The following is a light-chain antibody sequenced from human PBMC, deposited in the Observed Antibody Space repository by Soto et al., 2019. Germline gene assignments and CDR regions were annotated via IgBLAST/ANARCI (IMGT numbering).Light chain of an antibody. Sequence: DIQMTQSPSTLSSSVGERVTITCRASQSINRCLAWYQQKPGKAPKLLLYKASSLESGVPSRFSGSGSGTEFTLTIRSLQPDDFATYYCQQYNSYPYTFGQGTKLEIK. CDR3: QQYNSYPYT. J-gene: IGKJ2*01. CDR1: QSINRC. CDR2: KAS. V-gene: IGKV1-5*03.